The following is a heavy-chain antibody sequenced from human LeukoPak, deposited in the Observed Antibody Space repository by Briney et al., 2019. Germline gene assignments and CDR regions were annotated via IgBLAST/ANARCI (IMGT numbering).Heavy chain of an antibody. CDR1: GYTFTSYG. V-gene: IGHV1-18*01. J-gene: IGHJ5*02. CDR3: ARDRDYYGSGSYPTNWFNP. Sequence: ASVKVSCKASGYTFTSYGISWVRQAPGQGLEWMGWISTYNGNTNYAQNLQGRVTMTTDTSTSTADMELRSLRSDDTAVYYCARDRDYYGSGSYPTNWFNPWGQGTLVTVSS. CDR2: ISTYNGNT. D-gene: IGHD3-10*01.